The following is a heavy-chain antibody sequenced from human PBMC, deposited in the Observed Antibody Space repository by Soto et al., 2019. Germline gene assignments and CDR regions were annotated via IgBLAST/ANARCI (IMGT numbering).Heavy chain of an antibody. CDR1: GGSISSGGYN. CDR3: ARVGSSDYDSSGYTIDAFDI. CDR2: IYYSGST. V-gene: IGHV4-31*03. D-gene: IGHD3-22*01. Sequence: SETLSLTSTVSGGSISSGGYNWSWIRQNPGKGLEWIGYIYYSGSTYYNPSLKSRVTISVDTSKNQFSLKLSSVTAADTAVYYCARVGSSDYDSSGYTIDAFDIWGQGTMVT. J-gene: IGHJ3*02.